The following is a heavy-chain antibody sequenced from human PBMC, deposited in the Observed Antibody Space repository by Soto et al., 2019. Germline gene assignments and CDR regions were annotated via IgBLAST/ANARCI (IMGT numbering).Heavy chain of an antibody. V-gene: IGHV1-46*03. D-gene: IGHD2-2*01. J-gene: IGHJ4*02. CDR3: ARGAYCSSTSCYFSGGYFDY. CDR1: GYTFTSYY. CDR2: INPSGGST. Sequence: ASVKVSCKASGYTFTSYYMHWVRQAPGQGLEWMGIINPSGGSTSFAQKFQGRVTMTRDTSMSTVYMELSSLRSEDTAVYYCARGAYCSSTSCYFSGGYFDYWGQGTLVTVSS.